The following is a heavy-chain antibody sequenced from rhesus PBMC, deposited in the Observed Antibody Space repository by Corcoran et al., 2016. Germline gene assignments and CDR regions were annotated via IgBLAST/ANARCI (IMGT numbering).Heavy chain of an antibody. CDR3: AREYSNYGYFDY. J-gene: IGHJ4*01. V-gene: IGHV4-106*01. CDR2: IYGSGGGT. D-gene: IGHD4-23*01. CDR1: GGSISDDYY. Sequence: QVQLQESGPGLVKPSETLSLTCAVSGGSISDDYYWSLIRQPRGKGLEWIGYIYGSGGGTNSNPYLTKRVTISIDTSKNHFSLKLSSVTAADTAVYYCAREYSNYGYFDYWGQGVLVTVSS.